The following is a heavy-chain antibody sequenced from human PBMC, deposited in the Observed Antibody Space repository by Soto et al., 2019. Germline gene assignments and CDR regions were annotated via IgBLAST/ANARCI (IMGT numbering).Heavy chain of an antibody. CDR2: ISAYNGNT. D-gene: IGHD2-2*03. J-gene: IGHJ6*04. V-gene: IGHV1-18*01. Sequence: ASVKVSCKASGYTFTSYGISWVRQAPGQGLEWMGWISAYNGNTNYAQKLQGRVTMTTDTSTSTAYMELRSLRSDDTAVYYCARDGYCSSTSCPNKYYYYGMNVWGKGTTVTVYS. CDR1: GYTFTSYG. CDR3: ARDGYCSSTSCPNKYYYYGMNV.